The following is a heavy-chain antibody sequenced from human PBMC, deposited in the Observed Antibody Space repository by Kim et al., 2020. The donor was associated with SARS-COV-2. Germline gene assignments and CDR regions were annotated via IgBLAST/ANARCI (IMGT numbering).Heavy chain of an antibody. D-gene: IGHD3-22*01. J-gene: IGHJ6*01. CDR3: AAKGDESSGHYVGWFYYYG. V-gene: IGHV3-23*01. CDR2: ITSSGRT. Sequence: GGSLRLSCAASGFTFSSYAMSWVRQAPGKGPEWVSVITSSGRTSNADSVKGRFTISSGDTKNTPHLQINNMRAEDNAVDYYAAKGDESSGHYVGWFYYYG. CDR1: GFTFSSYA.